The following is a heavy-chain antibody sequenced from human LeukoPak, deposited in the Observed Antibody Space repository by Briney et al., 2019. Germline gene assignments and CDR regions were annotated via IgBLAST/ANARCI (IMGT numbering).Heavy chain of an antibody. D-gene: IGHD2-15*01. J-gene: IGHJ4*02. Sequence: PSETLSLTCAVYGGSFSGYYWSWIRQPPGKGLEWIGEINHSGSTNYNPSLKSRVTISVDTFKNQFSLKLSSVTAADTAVYYCATVLYSDYFDYWGQGTLVTVSS. CDR3: ATVLYSDYFDY. CDR1: GGSFSGYY. CDR2: INHSGST. V-gene: IGHV4-34*01.